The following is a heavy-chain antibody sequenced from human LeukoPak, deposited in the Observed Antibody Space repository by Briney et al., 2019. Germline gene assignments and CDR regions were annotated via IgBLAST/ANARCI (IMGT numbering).Heavy chain of an antibody. V-gene: IGHV3-21*01. CDR3: ARTSTVAGPVRY. CDR2: ISSSSSYI. J-gene: IGHJ4*02. D-gene: IGHD6-19*01. Sequence: GGSLRLSCAASGFTFSSYSMNWVSQAPGKGLESVSSISSSSSYIYYADSVKGRFTSARDNAKNSLYLQMNSLRAEDTAVYYCARTSTVAGPVRYWGQGTLVTVSS. CDR1: GFTFSSYS.